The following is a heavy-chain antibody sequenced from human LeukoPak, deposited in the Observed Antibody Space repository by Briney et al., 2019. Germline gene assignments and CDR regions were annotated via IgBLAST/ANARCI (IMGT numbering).Heavy chain of an antibody. J-gene: IGHJ5*02. V-gene: IGHV1-2*02. CDR3: ARYDGKQNRFDP. Sequence: APVKASCKASGYTFTRYYMHWGRQAPGQGLGWMGRINPNSGGTNYAQKFQGRVTMTRDTSISTAYMELSSLKSDDTAVYYCARYDGKQNRFDPWGQGTLVTVSS. CDR1: GYTFTRYY. CDR2: INPNSGGT. D-gene: IGHD3-3*01.